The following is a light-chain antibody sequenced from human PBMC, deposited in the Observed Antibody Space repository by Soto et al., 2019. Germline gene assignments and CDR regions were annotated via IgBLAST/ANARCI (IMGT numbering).Light chain of an antibody. CDR2: GAS. Sequence: EIVMTQSPATLSVSPGERATLSCRASQSVSSNLAWYQQKPGQAPRLLIYGASTRATGIPARFSGSGSGTEFTLTTGSLQSEDLAVYYCQQHNNWPPWTFGQGTKVEIK. V-gene: IGKV3-15*01. CDR1: QSVSSN. J-gene: IGKJ1*01. CDR3: QQHNNWPPWT.